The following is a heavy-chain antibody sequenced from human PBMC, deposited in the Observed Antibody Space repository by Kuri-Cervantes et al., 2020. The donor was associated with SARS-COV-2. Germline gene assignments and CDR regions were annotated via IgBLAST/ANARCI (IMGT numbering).Heavy chain of an antibody. CDR1: GFTFSSYA. CDR2: ISYDGSNK. Sequence: GGALRLSCAASGFTFSSYAMHWVRQAPGKGLEWVAVISYDGSNKYYADSVKGRFTISRDNSKNTLYLQMNSLRAEDTAVYCCAKDHVQTTSGPHGYWGQGTLVTVSS. J-gene: IGHJ4*02. D-gene: IGHD3-16*01. V-gene: IGHV3-30-3*01. CDR3: AKDHVQTTSGPHGY.